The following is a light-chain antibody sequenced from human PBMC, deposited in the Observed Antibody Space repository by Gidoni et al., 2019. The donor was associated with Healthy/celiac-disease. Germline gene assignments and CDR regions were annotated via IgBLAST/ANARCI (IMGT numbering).Light chain of an antibody. CDR2: DAS. Sequence: EIVLTQSPATLSLSPGERATLSCRASQIVSSYLAWYQQKPGQAPRLLIYDASNRATGIPARFRGSGSGTDFTLTISSLEPEDFAVYYCQQRSNWPPTFGPXTKVDIK. CDR1: QIVSSY. CDR3: QQRSNWPPT. J-gene: IGKJ3*01. V-gene: IGKV3-11*01.